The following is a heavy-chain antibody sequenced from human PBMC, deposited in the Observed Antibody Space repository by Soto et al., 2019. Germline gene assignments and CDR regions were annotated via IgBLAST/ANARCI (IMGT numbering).Heavy chain of an antibody. V-gene: IGHV4-30-2*01. CDR1: GGSISSGGYS. D-gene: IGHD3-22*01. J-gene: IGHJ4*02. CDR2: IYHSGST. Sequence: SETLSLTCAVSGGSISSGGYSWSWIRQPPGKGLEWIGYIYHSGSTYYNPSLKSRVTISVDRSKNQFSLKLSSVTAADTAVYYCARVGYYDSSSVYFDYWGQGTLVTVSS. CDR3: ARVGYYDSSSVYFDY.